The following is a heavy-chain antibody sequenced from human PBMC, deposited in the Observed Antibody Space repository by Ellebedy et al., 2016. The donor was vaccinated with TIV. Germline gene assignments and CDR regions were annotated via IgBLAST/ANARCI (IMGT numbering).Heavy chain of an antibody. CDR1: GFTFNSYG. V-gene: IGHV3-30*18. J-gene: IGHJ4*02. CDR2: ISYDGSNK. D-gene: IGHD4-17*01. CDR3: VKHIGRDYGDRMDY. Sequence: GGSLRLSCAASGFTFNSYGMHWVRQAPGKGLEWLAFISYDGSNKYYADSVKGRFTISRDSSKTTLYLQMNSLRAEDTAIYYCVKHIGRDYGDRMDYWGQGTLVTVSS.